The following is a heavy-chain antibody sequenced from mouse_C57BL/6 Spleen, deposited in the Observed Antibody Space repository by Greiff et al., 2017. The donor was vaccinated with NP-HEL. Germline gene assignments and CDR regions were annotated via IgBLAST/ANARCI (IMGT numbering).Heavy chain of an antibody. Sequence: EVKLQESGEGLVKPGGSLTLSCAASGFTFSSYAMSWVRQTPAKRLEWVAYISSGGDYIYYADTVKGRFTISRDNARNTLYLQMSSLKSEDTAMYYCTRGITTVVGYFDVWGTGTTVTVSS. J-gene: IGHJ1*03. CDR1: GFTFSSYA. CDR3: TRGITTVVGYFDV. D-gene: IGHD1-1*01. CDR2: ISSGGDYI. V-gene: IGHV5-9-1*02.